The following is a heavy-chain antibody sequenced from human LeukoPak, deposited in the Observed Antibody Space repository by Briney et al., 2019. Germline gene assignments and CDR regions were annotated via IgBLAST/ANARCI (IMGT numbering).Heavy chain of an antibody. V-gene: IGHV3-11*04. J-gene: IGHJ3*02. CDR3: ARVAWDAFDI. CDR2: IRSSGDTI. Sequence: GGSLRLSCAASGFTFSDYYMSWIRQAPGKGLEWVSYIRSSGDTIYYADSVKGRFTISRDNAKNSLHLQMNSLRAEDTAVYYCARVAWDAFDIWGQGTMVTVSS. CDR1: GFTFSDYY.